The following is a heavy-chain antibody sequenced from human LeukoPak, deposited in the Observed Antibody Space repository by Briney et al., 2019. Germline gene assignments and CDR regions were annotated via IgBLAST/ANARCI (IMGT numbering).Heavy chain of an antibody. CDR2: IYYSGST. J-gene: IGHJ4*02. Sequence: SETLSLTCTVSGGSISSGSYYWGWIRQPPGKGLEWIGTIYYSGSTYYNPSLKSRVTISVDTSKNQFSLKLSSVTAADTAVYYCARQLMITFGGVIVSGFDYWGQGTLVTVSS. D-gene: IGHD3-16*02. CDR3: ARQLMITFGGVIVSGFDY. CDR1: GGSISSGSYY. V-gene: IGHV4-39*01.